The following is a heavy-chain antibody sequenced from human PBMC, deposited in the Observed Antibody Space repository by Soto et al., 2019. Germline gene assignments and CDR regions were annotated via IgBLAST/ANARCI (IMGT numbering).Heavy chain of an antibody. CDR3: ARDVPDTALFYYYYGMDA. Sequence: QVHLVQSGAEVKKPGASVKVSCKASGYSFTSYGISWVRQAPGQGLEWMGWISTDNGNTNYAHNLQGRVTMTTETSTSPAFMELWGLRSDDTAVYYCARDVPDTALFYYYYGMDAWGQGTTVTVSS. CDR1: GYSFTSYG. V-gene: IGHV1-18*01. CDR2: ISTDNGNT. J-gene: IGHJ6*02. D-gene: IGHD5-18*01.